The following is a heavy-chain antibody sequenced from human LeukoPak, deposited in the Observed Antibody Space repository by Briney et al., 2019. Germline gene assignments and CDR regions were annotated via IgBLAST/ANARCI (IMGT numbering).Heavy chain of an antibody. CDR3: ARLGDYYDSSGYFDAFDI. V-gene: IGHV4-39*01. Sequence: TSETLSLTCTVSGGSISSSSYHWGWIRQPPGKGLEWIGTIYYGGSTYYNPSLKSRVTISVDTSKKQFSLKLTSVTAADAAVYYCARLGDYYDSSGYFDAFDIWGQGQWSPSFQ. D-gene: IGHD3-22*01. CDR2: IYYGGST. CDR1: GGSISSSSYH. J-gene: IGHJ3*02.